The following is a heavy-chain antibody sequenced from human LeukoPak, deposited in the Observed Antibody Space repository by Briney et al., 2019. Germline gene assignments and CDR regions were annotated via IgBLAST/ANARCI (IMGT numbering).Heavy chain of an antibody. CDR2: ISAYNGNT. V-gene: IGHV1-18*04. Sequence: ASVKVSCTASGYTFTSYGISWVRQAPGQGLEWMGWISAYNGNTNYAQKLQGRVTMTTDTSTSTAYMELRGLRSDDTAVYYCARFGIAAAGTSGYNGFDPWGQGTLVTVSS. D-gene: IGHD6-13*01. CDR1: GYTFTSYG. J-gene: IGHJ5*02. CDR3: ARFGIAAAGTSGYNGFDP.